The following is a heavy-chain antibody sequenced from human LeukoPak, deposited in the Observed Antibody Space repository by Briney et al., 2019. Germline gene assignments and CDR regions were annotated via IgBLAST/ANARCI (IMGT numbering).Heavy chain of an antibody. CDR3: AKDSEMATIRQIDY. D-gene: IGHD5-24*01. J-gene: IGHJ4*02. V-gene: IGHV3-23*01. CDR1: GFTVSDNY. CDR2: ISGSGGST. Sequence: GGSLRLSCATSGFTVSDNYMSWVRQAPAKGLEWVSDISGSGGSTYYADSVKGRFTISRDNSKNTLYLQMNSLRAEDTAVYYCAKDSEMATIRQIDYWGQGTLVTVSS.